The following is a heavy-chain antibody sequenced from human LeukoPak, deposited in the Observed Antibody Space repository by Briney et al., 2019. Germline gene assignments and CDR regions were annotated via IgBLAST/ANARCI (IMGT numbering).Heavy chain of an antibody. V-gene: IGHV4-39*07. CDR2: IYHSGST. CDR3: ARVRDIVVVVAAGEIDY. CDR1: GDSISSNSFY. Sequence: SETLSLTCTVSGDSISSNSFYWGWVRQPPGKGLEWIGSIYHSGSTYYNPSLKSRVTISVDTSKNQFSLKLSSVTAADTAVYYCARVRDIVVVVAAGEIDYWGQGTLVTVSS. J-gene: IGHJ4*02. D-gene: IGHD2-15*01.